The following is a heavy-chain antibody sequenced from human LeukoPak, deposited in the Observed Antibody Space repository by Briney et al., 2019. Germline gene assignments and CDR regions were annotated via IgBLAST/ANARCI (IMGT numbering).Heavy chain of an antibody. V-gene: IGHV3-23*01. CDR3: AKRGGYETMAAFDY. CDR2: ISTSGPDT. CDR1: GFTFNSYA. Sequence: GGSLRLSCAASGFTFNSYAMSWVRQAPGKGLEWVSAISTSGPDTYYADSVKGRFTISRDNSKHTLYLQMSSLRADDSAVYYCAKRGGYETMAAFDYWGQGTLVTVSS. D-gene: IGHD3-10*01. J-gene: IGHJ4*02.